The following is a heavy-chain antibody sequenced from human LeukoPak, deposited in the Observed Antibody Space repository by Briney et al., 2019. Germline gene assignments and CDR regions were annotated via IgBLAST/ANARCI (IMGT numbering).Heavy chain of an antibody. D-gene: IGHD3-22*01. Sequence: GGSLRPSCAASGFTFSSYAMSWVRQAPGKGLEWVSAISDSWGSTYYADSVKGRFTISRDNSKNTLYLKMNSLRDEDTAVYYCAKDRVRRITMIVVVHPPGDFDIWGQGTMVTVSS. V-gene: IGHV3-23*01. CDR2: ISDSWGST. CDR1: GFTFSSYA. CDR3: AKDRVRRITMIVVVHPPGDFDI. J-gene: IGHJ3*02.